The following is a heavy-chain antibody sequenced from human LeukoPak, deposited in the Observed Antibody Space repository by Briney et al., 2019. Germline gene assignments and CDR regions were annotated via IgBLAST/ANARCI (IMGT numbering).Heavy chain of an antibody. CDR2: ISWNSGSI. J-gene: IGHJ4*02. V-gene: IGHV3-9*01. Sequence: PGGSLRLSCAASGFTFDDYAMHWVRQAPGKGLEWVSGISWNSGSIGYADSVKGRFTISRDNAKNSLYLQMNSLRAEDTALYYCARAKYGSGSYYPHWGQGTLVTVSS. D-gene: IGHD3-10*01. CDR3: ARAKYGSGSYYPH. CDR1: GFTFDDYA.